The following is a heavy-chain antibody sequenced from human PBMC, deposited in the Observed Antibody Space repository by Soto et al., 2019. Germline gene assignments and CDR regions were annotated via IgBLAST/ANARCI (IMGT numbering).Heavy chain of an antibody. CDR1: GGSISSGGYY. Sequence: PSETLSLTCTVSGGSISSGGYYWSWIRQHPGKGLEWIGYIYYSGSTYYNPSLKSRVTISVDTSKNQFSLKLSSVTAADTAVYYCGGLWEIEAAQTGDCFAPGGRETLVTVSS. V-gene: IGHV4-31*03. CDR2: IYYSGST. D-gene: IGHD6-25*01. J-gene: IGHJ5*02. CDR3: GGLWEIEAAQTGDCFAP.